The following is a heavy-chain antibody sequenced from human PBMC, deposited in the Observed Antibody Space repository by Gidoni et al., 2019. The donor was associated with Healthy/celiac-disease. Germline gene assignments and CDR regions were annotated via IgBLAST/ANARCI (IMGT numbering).Heavy chain of an antibody. D-gene: IGHD1-26*01. V-gene: IGHV3-20*01. J-gene: IGHJ2*01. Sequence: EVQLVESGGGVVRPGGSLRLSCAASGFTFDDYGMSWVRQAPGKGLEWVSGINWNGGSTGYADSVKGRFTISRDNAKNSLYLQMHSLRAEDTALYHCARGGSYYPNWYFDLWGRGTPVTVSS. CDR3: ARGGSYYPNWYFDL. CDR1: GFTFDDYG. CDR2: INWNGGST.